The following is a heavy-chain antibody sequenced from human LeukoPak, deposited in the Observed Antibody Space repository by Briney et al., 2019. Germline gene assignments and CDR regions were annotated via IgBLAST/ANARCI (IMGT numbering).Heavy chain of an antibody. D-gene: IGHD3-10*01. CDR1: GGSISSSNW. Sequence: SGTLSLTCAVSGGSISSSNWWGWVRQPPGKGLEWIGEIYHSGSTNYNPSLKSRVTISVDKSKNQFSLKLSSVTAADTAVYYCARDFMVRGVISYYYGMDVWGKGTTVTVSS. CDR2: IYHSGST. CDR3: ARDFMVRGVISYYYGMDV. V-gene: IGHV4-4*02. J-gene: IGHJ6*04.